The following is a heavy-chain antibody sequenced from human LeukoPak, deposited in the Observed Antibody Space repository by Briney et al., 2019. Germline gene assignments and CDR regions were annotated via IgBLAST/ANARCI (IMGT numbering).Heavy chain of an antibody. CDR3: AREGSANWNYVWFDP. CDR2: IYYSGST. CDR1: GGSISSYY. D-gene: IGHD1-7*01. Sequence: PSETLSLTCTVSGGSISSYYWSWIRQPPGKGLEWIGYIYYSGSTNYNPSLKSRVTISVDTSKNQFSLKLSSVTAADTAVYYCAREGSANWNYVWFDPWGQGTLVTVSS. V-gene: IGHV4-59*01. J-gene: IGHJ5*02.